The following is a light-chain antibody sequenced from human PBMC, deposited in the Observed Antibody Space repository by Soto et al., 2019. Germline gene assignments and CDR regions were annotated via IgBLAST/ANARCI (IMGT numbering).Light chain of an antibody. J-gene: IGKJ5*01. Sequence: DIQMTQSPSSLSVSVGDRVTITCQASQDINKYLNWYQQKPGKAPKLLIYDVSNLETGVSSRFSGSGSETHFTPTINSLQPEDIATYYCQQYDNYVITFGQGTRLEIK. V-gene: IGKV1-33*01. CDR3: QQYDNYVIT. CDR2: DVS. CDR1: QDINKY.